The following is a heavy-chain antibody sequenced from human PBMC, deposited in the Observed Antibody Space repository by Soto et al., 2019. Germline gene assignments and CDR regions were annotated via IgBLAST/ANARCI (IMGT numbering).Heavy chain of an antibody. J-gene: IGHJ6*02. Sequence: ASVKVSCKASGYTFTGYYMHWVRQAPGQGLEWIGWINPNSGGTNYAQKFQGRVTMTRDTSISTAYMELSRLRSDDTAVYYCASDYYDSSGYYHYYYGMDVWGQGTTVTVSS. CDR1: GYTFTGYY. D-gene: IGHD3-22*01. CDR3: ASDYYDSSGYYHYYYGMDV. CDR2: INPNSGGT. V-gene: IGHV1-2*02.